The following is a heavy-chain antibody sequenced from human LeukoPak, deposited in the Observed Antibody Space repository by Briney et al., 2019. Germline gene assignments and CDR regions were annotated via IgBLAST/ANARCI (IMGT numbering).Heavy chain of an antibody. CDR1: GYTFTSYY. Sequence: GASVKVSCKASGYTFTSYYMHWVRQAPGQGLEWMGIINPSGGSTSYAQKFQGRVTMTRDMSTSTVYMELSSLRSEDTAVYYCARAIPYYYDSSGYSSGIDYWGQGTLVTVSS. V-gene: IGHV1-46*01. CDR3: ARAIPYYYDSSGYSSGIDY. J-gene: IGHJ4*02. CDR2: INPSGGST. D-gene: IGHD3-22*01.